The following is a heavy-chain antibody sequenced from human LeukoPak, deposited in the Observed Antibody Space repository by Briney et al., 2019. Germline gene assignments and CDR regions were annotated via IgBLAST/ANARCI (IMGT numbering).Heavy chain of an antibody. J-gene: IGHJ4*02. CDR3: ARDTGRGYSGYDFWGLGY. V-gene: IGHV4-59*01. Sequence: SETLSPTCTVSGDSISGYYWTWIRQPPGKGLEWIGYIYYSGSTNYNPSLKSRVTISVDSSKNQLSLKLSYVTAADTAVYFCARDTGRGYSGYDFWGLGYWGQGTLVTVSS. D-gene: IGHD5-12*01. CDR1: GDSISGYY. CDR2: IYYSGST.